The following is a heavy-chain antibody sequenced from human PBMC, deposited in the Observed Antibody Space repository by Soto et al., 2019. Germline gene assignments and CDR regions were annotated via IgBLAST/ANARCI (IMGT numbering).Heavy chain of an antibody. D-gene: IGHD2-2*01. CDR2: INSKVGST. CDR1: GYTFTSYN. J-gene: IGHJ6*02. Sequence: QVQLVQSGAEVKKPGASVKVSCKTSGYTFTSYNMHWVRQAPGQGLEWMGMINSKVGSTRYAKKFQGRATMTRDTSTSTVYMELSNLRSEDTAVYYCDRSPAALHGMDVWGHGTTVTVSS. V-gene: IGHV1-46*01. CDR3: DRSPAALHGMDV.